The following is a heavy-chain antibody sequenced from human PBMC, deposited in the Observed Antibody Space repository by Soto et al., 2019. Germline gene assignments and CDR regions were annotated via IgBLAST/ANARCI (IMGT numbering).Heavy chain of an antibody. J-gene: IGHJ3*02. Sequence: LCGGSISSGGYYWSWIRQHPGKGLEWIGYIYYSGSTYYHPSLKSRVTISVDTSKNQFSLKLSAVTAADTAVYYCARDDTNYGEDAFDIWGQGTMVTVSS. CDR2: IYYSGST. D-gene: IGHD4-17*01. CDR1: GGSISSGGYY. V-gene: IGHV4-31*02. CDR3: ARDDTNYGEDAFDI.